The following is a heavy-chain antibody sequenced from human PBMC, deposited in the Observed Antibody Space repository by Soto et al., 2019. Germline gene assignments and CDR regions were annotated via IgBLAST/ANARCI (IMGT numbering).Heavy chain of an antibody. Sequence: PSETLSLSCTVAGGSMSSSDWWNWVRQPPGKGLEWMGETHHSGRTNCNPSLKSRVTISVDKSKNHFSLKLSSVTAADTAVYYCARAKTTMIVPENYWGQGTLVTVS. J-gene: IGHJ4*02. D-gene: IGHD3-22*01. V-gene: IGHV4-4*02. CDR3: ARAKTTMIVPENY. CDR1: GGSMSSSDW. CDR2: THHSGRT.